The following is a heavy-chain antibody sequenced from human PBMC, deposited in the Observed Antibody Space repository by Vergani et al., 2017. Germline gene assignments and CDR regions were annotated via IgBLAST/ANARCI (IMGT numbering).Heavy chain of an antibody. V-gene: IGHV4-59*01. J-gene: IGHJ6*02. Sequence: QVQLQESGPGLVKPSETLSLTCTVSGGSISSYYWSWIRQPPGKGLEWIGYIYYSGSTNYNPSLKSRVTISVDTSKNQFSLKLSTVTAADTAVYYCARVPYSYGGMDVWGQGTTVTVSS. D-gene: IGHD5-18*01. CDR1: GGSISSYY. CDR2: IYYSGST. CDR3: ARVPYSYGGMDV.